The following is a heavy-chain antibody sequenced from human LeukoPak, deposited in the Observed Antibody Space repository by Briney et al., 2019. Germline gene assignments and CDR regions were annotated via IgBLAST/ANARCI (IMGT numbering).Heavy chain of an antibody. V-gene: IGHV3-7*01. CDR3: AVVSESGDSSGHSPSYMDV. Sequence: GGSLRLSCAASGFTFSSYWMSWVRQAPGKGLEWVANIKQDGSEKYYVDSVKGRFTISRDNAKNSLYLQMNSLRAEDTAVYYCAVVSESGDSSGHSPSYMDVWGKGTTVTVSS. D-gene: IGHD3-22*01. J-gene: IGHJ6*03. CDR1: GFTFSSYW. CDR2: IKQDGSEK.